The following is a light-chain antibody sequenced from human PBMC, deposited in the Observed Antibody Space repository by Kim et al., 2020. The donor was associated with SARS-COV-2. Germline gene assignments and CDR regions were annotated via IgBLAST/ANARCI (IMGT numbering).Light chain of an antibody. Sequence: SASAGDSITITCRASQTISRYLNWYQQKPGKAPNLLISAASTLQSGVPSRFSGGGSGTEFTLTINSLQPEDSATYYCQQSHSIPYIFGQGTKLEI. CDR1: QTISRY. V-gene: IGKV1-39*01. CDR3: QQSHSIPYI. J-gene: IGKJ2*01. CDR2: AAS.